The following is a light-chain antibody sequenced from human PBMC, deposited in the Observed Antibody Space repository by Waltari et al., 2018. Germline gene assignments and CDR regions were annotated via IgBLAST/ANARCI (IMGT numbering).Light chain of an antibody. CDR2: DAS. V-gene: IGKV3-11*01. J-gene: IGKJ4*01. CDR1: QSVSSY. Sequence: EIVLTQSPATLSLSPGERATLSCRASQSVSSYLAWYQQKPGQAPRLLIYDASNRATGIPARFSGSGSGTDFTLTISSLEPEDFAVYSCQQYYSYFTFGGGAKVEIK. CDR3: QQYYSYFT.